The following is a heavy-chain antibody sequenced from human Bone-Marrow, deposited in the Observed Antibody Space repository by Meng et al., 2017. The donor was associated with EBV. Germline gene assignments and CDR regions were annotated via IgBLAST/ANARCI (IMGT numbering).Heavy chain of an antibody. Sequence: VHLGQSGAEVKKPGASVKVSCKASGYSFSNYGIGWVRQAPGQALEWMGWISAYNGNTNYAQKFQGRLTMTTDTSTSTAYMELRSLRSDDTAFYYCARDQVVPAAMHYWGQGTLVTVSS. CDR2: ISAYNGNT. CDR3: ARDQVVPAAMHY. CDR1: GYSFSNYG. V-gene: IGHV1-18*01. J-gene: IGHJ4*02. D-gene: IGHD2-2*01.